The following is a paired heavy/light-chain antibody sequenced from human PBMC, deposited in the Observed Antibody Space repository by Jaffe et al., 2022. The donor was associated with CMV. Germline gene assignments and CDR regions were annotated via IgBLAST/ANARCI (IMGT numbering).Light chain of an antibody. V-gene: IGLV3-1*01. CDR1: NLESKY. CDR3: QAWDDFKVV. Sequence: SYELTQPPSVSVSPGQTAKITCVGHNLESKYVAWYRQKAGQSPNLVIYKTTVRPPGTPERFSGSSSGNIATLSITDSQGADEGDFYCQAWDDFKVVFGGGTKLTVL. CDR2: KTT. J-gene: IGLJ3*02.
Heavy chain of an antibody. J-gene: IGHJ3*02. CDR1: GFTFHH. D-gene: IGHD2-8*02. CDR2: IGPDGRDK. Sequence: ELQLVESGGGSVQPGGSLRLSCVASGFTFHHISWIRQAPGKRLEWVATIGPDGRDKKYVDSVEGRCTMARDNAKKSFYLEMTSLRVEDTATYYCVRANSMGGTVTITGALDTWGQGTVVSVSS. V-gene: IGHV3-7*03. CDR3: VRANSMGGTVTITGALDT.